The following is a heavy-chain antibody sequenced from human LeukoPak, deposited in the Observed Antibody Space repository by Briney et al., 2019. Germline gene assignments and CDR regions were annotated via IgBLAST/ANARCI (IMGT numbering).Heavy chain of an antibody. Sequence: GGSLRLSCAASGFTSRDHYMDWVRQATGKGLEWVGRSRNKANSYTTEYAASVKGRFTISRDDSKNSLYLQMNSLKTEDTAVYYCARGFRAFDIWGQGTMVTVSS. V-gene: IGHV3-72*01. CDR3: ARGFRAFDI. CDR1: GFTSRDHY. J-gene: IGHJ3*02. D-gene: IGHD2-21*01. CDR2: SRNKANSYTT.